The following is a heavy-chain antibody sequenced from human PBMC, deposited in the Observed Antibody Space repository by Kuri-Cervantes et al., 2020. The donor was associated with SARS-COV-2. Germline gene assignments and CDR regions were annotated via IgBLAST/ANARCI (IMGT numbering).Heavy chain of an antibody. CDR2: ISGSGGST. CDR1: GFTFSSYS. CDR3: AKDGRVVVTEYYFDY. V-gene: IGHV3-23*01. Sequence: LSLTCAASGFTFSSYSMNWVRQAPGKGLEWVSAISGSGGSTYYADSVKGRFTISRDNSKNTLYLQMNSLRAEDTALYYCAKDGRVVVTEYYFDYWGQGTLVTVSS. J-gene: IGHJ4*02. D-gene: IGHD3-22*01.